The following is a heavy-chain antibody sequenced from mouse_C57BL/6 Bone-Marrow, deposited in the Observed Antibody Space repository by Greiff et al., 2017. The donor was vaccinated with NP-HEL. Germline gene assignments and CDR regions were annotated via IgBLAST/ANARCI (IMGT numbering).Heavy chain of an antibody. Sequence: QVQLQQPGAELVRPGTSVKLSCKASGYTFTSYWMHWVKQRPGQGLEWIGVIDPSDSYTNYNQKFKGKATLTVDTSSSTAYMQLSSLTSEDSAVYYCAREEDRDYVAMDYWGQGTSVTVSS. CDR3: AREEDRDYVAMDY. J-gene: IGHJ4*01. CDR1: GYTFTSYW. CDR2: IDPSDSYT. V-gene: IGHV1-59*01. D-gene: IGHD2-4*01.